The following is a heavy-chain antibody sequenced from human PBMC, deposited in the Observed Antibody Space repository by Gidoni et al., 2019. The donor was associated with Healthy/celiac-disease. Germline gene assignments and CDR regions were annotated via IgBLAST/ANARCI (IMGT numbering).Heavy chain of an antibody. D-gene: IGHD3-3*01. CDR2: IYYSGST. CDR1: GGSISSYY. Sequence: QVQLQASGPGLVKPSETLSLTCTVSGGSISSYYWSWIRQPPGKGLEWIGYIYYSGSTNYNPSLKSRVTISVDTSKNQFSLKLSSVTAADTAVYYCARVGQSWGDFWSGYYDPHYYYYGMDVWGQGTTVTVSS. V-gene: IGHV4-59*12. CDR3: ARVGQSWGDFWSGYYDPHYYYYGMDV. J-gene: IGHJ6*02.